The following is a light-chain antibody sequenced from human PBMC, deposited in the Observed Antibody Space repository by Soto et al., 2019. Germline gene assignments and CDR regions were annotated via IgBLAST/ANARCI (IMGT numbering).Light chain of an antibody. CDR3: SSYAGNNNVV. J-gene: IGLJ2*01. CDR1: SSDVAAYNY. V-gene: IGLV2-8*01. Sequence: QSALTQPPSASGSPGQSVTISCTGTSSDVAAYNYVSWYQQHPGKAPKLLIYEVSERPSGVPDRFSGSKSANTASLTVSGLRAEEEADYYCSSYAGNNNVVFGGGTKVTVL. CDR2: EVS.